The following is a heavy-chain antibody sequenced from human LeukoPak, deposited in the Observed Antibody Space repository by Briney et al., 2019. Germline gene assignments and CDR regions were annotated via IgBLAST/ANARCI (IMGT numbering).Heavy chain of an antibody. CDR1: GFTFSSYR. Sequence: GGSLRLYCAASGFTFSSYRMHWVRQAQGKGLVCVSRINSDGSSPSYADSVKGRFTISRDNARNTLYLQMNSLRAEDTAVYYCAKDSPYDFWSGQRRDMDVWGQGTTVTVSS. V-gene: IGHV3-74*01. CDR2: INSDGSSP. J-gene: IGHJ6*02. D-gene: IGHD3-3*01. CDR3: AKDSPYDFWSGQRRDMDV.